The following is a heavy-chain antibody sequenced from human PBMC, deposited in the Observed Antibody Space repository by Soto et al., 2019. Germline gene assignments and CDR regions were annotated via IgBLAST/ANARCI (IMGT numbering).Heavy chain of an antibody. CDR3: ASYYCSGGSRYSRFDD. J-gene: IGHJ4*02. CDR1: GGTLSRYA. Sequence: SVNLSWTASGGTLSRYAISWVRRALGQGLEWMGGLIPIFGTANSAQRFQDSVTITADEYKSTAYMELSSLRSEDTAVYYCASYYCSGGSRYSRFDDCGQGTLVLGSS. V-gene: IGHV1-69*13. CDR2: LIPIFGTA. D-gene: IGHD2-15*01.